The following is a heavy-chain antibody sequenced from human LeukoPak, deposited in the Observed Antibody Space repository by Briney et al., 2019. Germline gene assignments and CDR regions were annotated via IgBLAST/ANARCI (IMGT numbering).Heavy chain of an antibody. J-gene: IGHJ4*02. CDR2: VGGRGVKT. D-gene: IGHD2-2*01. CDR1: GFTFSNYA. Sequence: GGSLRLSCAASGFTFSNYAIHWVRQAPGKGLEWVSIVGGRGVKTDYADSVKGRFTISRDNSKNTVYLQMNSLRAEDTAVYYCAKRGDCSGTCTYDYWGQGTLVTVSS. V-gene: IGHV3-23*01. CDR3: AKRGDCSGTCTYDY.